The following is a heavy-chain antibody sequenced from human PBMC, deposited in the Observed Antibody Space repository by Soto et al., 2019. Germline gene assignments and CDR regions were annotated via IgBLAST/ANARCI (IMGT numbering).Heavy chain of an antibody. D-gene: IGHD3-22*01. Sequence: QITLKESGPTLVKPTQPLTLTCTFSGFSLSTPSGVCVGWIRQPPGKALEWLAFIYWDDENRYSPSLKSRLTITKDTSKNQVVLIMTNMDPVDTATYYCAHILGIGGYYEGFDYWGQGALVTVSS. J-gene: IGHJ4*02. CDR3: AHILGIGGYYEGFDY. V-gene: IGHV2-5*02. CDR1: GFSLSTPSGVC. CDR2: IYWDDEN.